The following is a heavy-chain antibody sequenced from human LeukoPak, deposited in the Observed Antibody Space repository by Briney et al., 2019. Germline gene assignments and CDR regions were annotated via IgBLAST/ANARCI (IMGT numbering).Heavy chain of an antibody. CDR3: ARGYCSSTSCPWGQYI. J-gene: IGHJ4*02. CDR2: ISSSSSYI. CDR1: GFTFSSYS. D-gene: IGHD2-2*01. V-gene: IGHV3-21*01. Sequence: PGGSLRLSCAASGFTFSSYSMNWVRQAPGKGLEWVSSISSSSSYIYYADSVKGRFTISRDNAKNSLYLQMNSLRAEDTAVYYCARGYCSSTSCPWGQYIWGQGTLVTVSS.